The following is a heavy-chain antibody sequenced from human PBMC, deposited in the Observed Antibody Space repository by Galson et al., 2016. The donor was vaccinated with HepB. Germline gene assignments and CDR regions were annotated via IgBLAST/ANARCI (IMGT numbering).Heavy chain of an antibody. J-gene: IGHJ6*02. CDR1: GFTVSRND. Sequence: SLRLSCAASGFTVSRNDTSWVRQAPGKGLEWVSVIYSGASTYYADSVKGRFTISRDSSKNTLYLQMNSLRAEDTAVYYCARDGGYYGMDVWGQGTTVTVSS. CDR2: IYSGAST. V-gene: IGHV3-53*01. CDR3: ARDGGYYGMDV.